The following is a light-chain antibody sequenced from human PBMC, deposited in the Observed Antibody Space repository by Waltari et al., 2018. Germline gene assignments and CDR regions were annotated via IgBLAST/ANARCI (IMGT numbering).Light chain of an antibody. J-gene: IGLJ3*02. V-gene: IGLV7-46*01. Sequence: QAVVTQEPSLTVSPGGTVTLTCGSSTGAVTSGHYPYWFQQKPGQAPRTLIYDTSNKPSRTPARCGGSLVGGKAALTLSVAQPEDEAEYYWLRSYSGADWVFGGGTKLTVL. CDR3: LRSYSGADWV. CDR2: DTS. CDR1: TGAVTSGHY.